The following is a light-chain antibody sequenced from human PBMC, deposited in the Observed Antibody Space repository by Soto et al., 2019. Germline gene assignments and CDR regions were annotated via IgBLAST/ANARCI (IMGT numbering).Light chain of an antibody. CDR2: GAS. J-gene: IGKJ5*01. CDR3: QQRQYWPPIT. V-gene: IGKV3-11*01. CDR1: QSVSNNY. Sequence: EIVVTQSPGTMSLSPVSRATLSCRDSQSVSNNYLAWYQQKPGQAPRLLIYGASNRATGIPDRFSGSGSGTDFTLTISSLEPEDFAIYYCQQRQYWPPITFGQGTRL.